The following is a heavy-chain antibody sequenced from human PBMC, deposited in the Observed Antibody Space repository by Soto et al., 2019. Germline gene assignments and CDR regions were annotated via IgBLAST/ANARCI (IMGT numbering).Heavy chain of an antibody. Sequence: GESLKISCKGSGYSFTSYWIGWVRQMPGKGLEWMGIIYPGDSDTKYSPSFQGQVTISADKSISTAYLQWSSLKASDTAMYYCARPRDMDAIRAPGAFDIWGQGTMVTVSS. V-gene: IGHV5-51*01. CDR3: ARPRDMDAIRAPGAFDI. CDR1: GYSFTSYW. CDR2: IYPGDSDT. J-gene: IGHJ3*02. D-gene: IGHD2-2*03.